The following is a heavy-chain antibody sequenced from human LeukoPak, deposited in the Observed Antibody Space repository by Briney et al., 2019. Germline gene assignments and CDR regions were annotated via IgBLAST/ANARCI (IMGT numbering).Heavy chain of an antibody. CDR1: GGSISSYY. V-gene: IGHV4-59*01. Sequence: KTSETLSLTCTVSGGSISSYYWSWIRQPPGKGLEWIGYIYYSGSTNYNPSLKRRVTMSVDTSKNQFSLKLNSVTAADTAVYYCAXXXXXXXVIWFDPWGQGTLVTVSS. CDR2: IYYSGST. CDR3: AXXXXXXXVIWFDP. J-gene: IGHJ5*02.